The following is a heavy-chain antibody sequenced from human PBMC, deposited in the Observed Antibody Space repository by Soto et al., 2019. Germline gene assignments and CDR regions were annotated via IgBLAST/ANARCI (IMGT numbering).Heavy chain of an antibody. CDR1: GFTFSSYG. CDR3: ARDTGYCSGGSCYPVDYYYYGMDV. D-gene: IGHD2-15*01. J-gene: IGHJ6*02. CDR2: IWYDGSNK. Sequence: VGSLRLSCAASGFTFSSYGMHWVRQAPGKGLEWVAVIWYDGSNKYYADSVKGRFTISRDNSKNTLYLQMNSLRAEDTAVYYCARDTGYCSGGSCYPVDYYYYGMDVWGQGTTVTAP. V-gene: IGHV3-33*01.